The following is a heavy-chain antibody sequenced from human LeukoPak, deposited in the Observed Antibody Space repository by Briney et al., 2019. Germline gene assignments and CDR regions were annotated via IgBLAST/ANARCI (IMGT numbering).Heavy chain of an antibody. D-gene: IGHD5-18*01. J-gene: IGHJ6*02. CDR1: GFTFSDYY. V-gene: IGHV3-11*01. CDR2: ISSSGSTI. Sequence: GGSLRLSCAASGFTFSDYYMSWIRQAPGKGLEWVSYISSSGSTIYYADSVKGRFTFSRDNAKNSLYLQMNSLRAEDTAVYYCARAGYSYGYLDYFYYYGMDVWGQGTTVTVSS. CDR3: ARAGYSYGYLDYFYYYGMDV.